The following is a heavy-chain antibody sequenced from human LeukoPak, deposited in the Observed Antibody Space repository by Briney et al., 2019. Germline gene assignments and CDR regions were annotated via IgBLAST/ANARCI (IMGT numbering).Heavy chain of an antibody. V-gene: IGHV3-23*01. D-gene: IGHD2-21*02. J-gene: IGHJ5*02. CDR2: ISVSGGSK. CDR3: AKGKMTAFLNWFDP. CDR1: GFTFSSYA. Sequence: GGALRLSCAASGFTFSSYAMTWVRQAPGKGLEWVSAISVSGGSKYYADSVKGRFTISRDNSKNTLYLQMNSLRAEDTAVYYCAKGKMTAFLNWFDPWGQGTLVTVSS.